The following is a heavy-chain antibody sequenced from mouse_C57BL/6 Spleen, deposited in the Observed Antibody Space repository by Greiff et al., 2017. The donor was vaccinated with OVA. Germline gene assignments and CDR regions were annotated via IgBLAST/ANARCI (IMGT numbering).Heavy chain of an antibody. V-gene: IGHV1-82*01. D-gene: IGHD1-1*01. CDR2: IYPGDGDT. J-gene: IGHJ2*01. Sequence: QVQLKESGPELVKPGASVKISCKASGYAFSSSWMNWVKQRPGKGLEWIGRIYPGDGDTNYNGKFKGKATLTADKSSSTAYMQLSSLTSEDSAVYFCARDGTTVVAFDYWGQGTTLTVSS. CDR3: ARDGTTVVAFDY. CDR1: GYAFSSSW.